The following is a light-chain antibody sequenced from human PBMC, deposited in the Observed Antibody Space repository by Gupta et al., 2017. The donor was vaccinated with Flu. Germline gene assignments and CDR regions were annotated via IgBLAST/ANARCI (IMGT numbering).Light chain of an antibody. J-gene: IGKJ1*01. CDR3: QQEDGGPRT. V-gene: IGKV4-1*01. CDR1: QSVLYSSNNKNY. Sequence: DIVMTQSPDSLAVSLGERATINCKSSQSVLYSSNNKNYLAWYQQKPGQPPKLLIYWASTRESGVPDRFSGSGSGTDFTLTINSLQAEDVAVYYCQQEDGGPRTFGQGTKVEVK. CDR2: WAS.